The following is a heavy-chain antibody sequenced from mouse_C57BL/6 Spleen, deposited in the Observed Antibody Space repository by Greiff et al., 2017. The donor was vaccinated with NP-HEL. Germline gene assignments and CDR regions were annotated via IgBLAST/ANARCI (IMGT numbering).Heavy chain of an antibody. Sequence: EVQLVESGGDLVKPGGSLKLSCAASGFTFSSYGMSWVRQTPDKRLEWVATISSGGSYTYYPDSVKGRFTISRDNAKNTLYLQMSSLKSEDTAMYYCARHRRDGYSDYWGQGTTLTVSS. CDR3: ARHRRDGYSDY. CDR2: ISSGGSYT. CDR1: GFTFSSYG. J-gene: IGHJ2*01. D-gene: IGHD2-3*01. V-gene: IGHV5-6*01.